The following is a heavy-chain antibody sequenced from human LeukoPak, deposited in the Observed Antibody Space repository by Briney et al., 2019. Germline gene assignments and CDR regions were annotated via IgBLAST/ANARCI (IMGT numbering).Heavy chain of an antibody. J-gene: IGHJ3*02. V-gene: IGHV4-34*01. Sequence: SETLSLTCAVYGRSFSDYYWSWIRQPPGKGLECIAEIKHSGSTNYNPSLKSRVTISVDTSKNQFSLKLSSVTAADTALYYCARRLYQLSRYAFDIWGQGTMVTVSS. CDR3: ARRLYQLSRYAFDI. D-gene: IGHD3-16*02. CDR2: IKHSGST. CDR1: GRSFSDYY.